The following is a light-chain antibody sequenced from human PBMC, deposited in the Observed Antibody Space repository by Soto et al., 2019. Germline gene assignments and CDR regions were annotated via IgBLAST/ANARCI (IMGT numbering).Light chain of an antibody. CDR2: GNN. J-gene: IGLJ2*01. CDR3: QSYDISLGAYVI. CDR1: SSNIGAGYD. Sequence: QAVVTQPPSVSGAPGQRVTISCTGSSSNIGAGYDVHWYQHFPGTAPKLLIYGNNNRPSGVPDRFSGSKSGTSASLAITGLQAEDEADYYCQSYDISLGAYVIFGGGTKLTVL. V-gene: IGLV1-40*01.